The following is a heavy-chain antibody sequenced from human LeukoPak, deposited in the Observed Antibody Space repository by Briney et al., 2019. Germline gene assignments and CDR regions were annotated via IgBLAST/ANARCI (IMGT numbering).Heavy chain of an antibody. Sequence: SVKVSCKASGGTFSSYAISWVRQAPGQGLEWMGRIIPILGIANYARKFQGRVTITADKSTSTAYMELSSLRSEDTAVYYCARVRDAVKVTEAFDIWGQGTMVTVSS. CDR1: GGTFSSYA. D-gene: IGHD2-21*02. CDR2: IIPILGIA. J-gene: IGHJ3*02. V-gene: IGHV1-69*04. CDR3: ARVRDAVKVTEAFDI.